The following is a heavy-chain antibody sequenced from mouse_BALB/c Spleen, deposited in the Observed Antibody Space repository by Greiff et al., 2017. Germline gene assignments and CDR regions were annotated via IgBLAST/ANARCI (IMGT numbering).Heavy chain of an antibody. D-gene: IGHD1-1*01. CDR3: ARRDYDYAMDD. Sequence: EVKVEESGGGLVQPGGSLKLSCAASGFTFSSYTMSWVRQTPEKRLEWVAYISNGGGSTYYPDTVKGRFTISGDNAKNTLYLQMSSLKSEDTAMYYCARRDYDYAMDDWGQGTSVTVSS. CDR2: ISNGGGST. J-gene: IGHJ4*01. CDR1: GFTFSSYT. V-gene: IGHV5-12-2*01.